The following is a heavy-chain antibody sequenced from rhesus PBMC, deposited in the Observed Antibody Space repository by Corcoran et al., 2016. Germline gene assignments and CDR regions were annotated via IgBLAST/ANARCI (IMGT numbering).Heavy chain of an antibody. V-gene: IGHV4-122*02. CDR3: AHCGSSYGGDS. D-gene: IGHD4-29*01. CDR2: SSYMVGP. Sequence: QLQLQESGPGLVKPSETLSLTCAVSGYSISSGYGWSWVRQPPGKGLEWIGYSSYMVGPGATLSPKSRLTISSATSKTQFALRVSSVTAADTAVDYCAHCGSSYGGDSWGQGVVGTVSS. CDR1: GYSISSGYG. J-gene: IGHJ6*01.